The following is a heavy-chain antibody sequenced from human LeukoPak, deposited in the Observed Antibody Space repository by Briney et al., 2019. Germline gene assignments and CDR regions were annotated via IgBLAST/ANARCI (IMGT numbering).Heavy chain of an antibody. J-gene: IGHJ4*02. D-gene: IGHD3-3*01. CDR3: ARENFWSGYYIFDY. CDR1: GFTFSSYS. V-gene: IGHV3-48*01. CDR2: ISSSSSTI. Sequence: GGSLRLSCAASGFTFSSYSMNWVRQAPGKGLEWVSYISSSSSTIYYADSVKGRFTISRDNAKNSLYLQMNSLRAEDTAVYYCARENFWSGYYIFDYWGQGTLVTVSS.